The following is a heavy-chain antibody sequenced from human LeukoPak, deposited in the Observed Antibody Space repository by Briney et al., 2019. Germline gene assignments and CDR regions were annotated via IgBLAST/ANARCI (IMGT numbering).Heavy chain of an antibody. V-gene: IGHV1-69*13. J-gene: IGHJ4*02. Sequence: SSVKVSCKASGCTFISYAISWARQARGQGLEWMGVIIPIFCTANCAQKFQGRVTITADESTSTAYMEMSSMRSEDTAVYYCARGGGTHYDILTGYSTTYFDYWGQGTLVTVSS. CDR1: GCTFISYA. CDR2: IIPIFCTA. CDR3: ARGGGTHYDILTGYSTTYFDY. D-gene: IGHD3-9*01.